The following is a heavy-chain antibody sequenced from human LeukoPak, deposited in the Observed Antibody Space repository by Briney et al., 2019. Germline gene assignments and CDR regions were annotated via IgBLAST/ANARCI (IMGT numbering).Heavy chain of an antibody. CDR2: IKQDGSEK. D-gene: IGHD4-23*01. CDR1: GFTFSTYW. J-gene: IGHJ3*02. CDR3: ARDVPAYGGNPDAFDI. Sequence: GESLKISCAASGFTFSTYWMSWVRQAPGKGLEWVANIKQDGSEKYYVDSVKGRFTISRDNAKNSLYLQMNSLRAEDTAVYYCARDVPAYGGNPDAFDIWGQGTMVTVSS. V-gene: IGHV3-7*01.